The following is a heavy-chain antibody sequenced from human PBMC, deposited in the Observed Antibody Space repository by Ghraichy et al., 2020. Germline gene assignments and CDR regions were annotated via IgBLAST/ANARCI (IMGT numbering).Heavy chain of an antibody. V-gene: IGHV3-23*01. D-gene: IGHD6-13*01. J-gene: IGHJ5*02. Sequence: GGSLRLSCAGSGFTFSNYHMSWVRQAPGKGLEWVSSISGSGGSTYYVDSVKGRFAISRDTSKNTLYLQMNSLSAEDTAFYYCAKDLTRTGAADWFDPRGQGILVTVSS. CDR2: ISGSGGST. CDR1: GFTFSNYH. CDR3: AKDLTRTGAADWFDP.